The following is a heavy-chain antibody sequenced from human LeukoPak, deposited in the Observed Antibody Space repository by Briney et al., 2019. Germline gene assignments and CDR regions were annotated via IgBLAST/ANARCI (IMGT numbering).Heavy chain of an antibody. J-gene: IGHJ3*02. CDR2: INHSGST. CDR1: GGSFSGYY. V-gene: IGHV4-34*01. CDR3: ARSPYNYDLWSGSPISGGFDI. Sequence: SETLSLTCAVYGGSFSGYYWSWIRQPPGKGLEWIGEINHSGSTNYNPSLKSRVTISVDTSKNQFSLKLSSVTAADTAVYYCARSPYNYDLWSGSPISGGFDIWGQGTMVTVSS. D-gene: IGHD3-3*01.